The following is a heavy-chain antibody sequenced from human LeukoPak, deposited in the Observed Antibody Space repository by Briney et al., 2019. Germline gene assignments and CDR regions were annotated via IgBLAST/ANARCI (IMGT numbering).Heavy chain of an antibody. J-gene: IGHJ4*02. Sequence: GGSLRLSCAASGFTFISSAMSWVRQAPGKGLEWVSAISGSGVSTYYADSVKGRFTISRDNSKNTLCLQMNSLRAEDTAVYYCARSHRGGYYFDYWGQGTLVTFSS. CDR1: GFTFISSA. D-gene: IGHD3-16*01. V-gene: IGHV3-23*01. CDR3: ARSHRGGYYFDY. CDR2: ISGSGVST.